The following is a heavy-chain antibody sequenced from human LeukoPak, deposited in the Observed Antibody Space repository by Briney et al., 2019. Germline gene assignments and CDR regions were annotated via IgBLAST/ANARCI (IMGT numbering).Heavy chain of an antibody. Sequence: GGSLRLSCAASGFTFSDYYMSWIRQAPGKGLEWVSYISSSGSTIYYADSVKGRFTISRDNAKNSLYLQMNSLRAEDTAVYYCASRPELGIEIYWGQGTLVTVSS. D-gene: IGHD7-27*01. V-gene: IGHV3-11*04. CDR3: ASRPELGIEIY. CDR1: GFTFSDYY. CDR2: ISSSGSTI. J-gene: IGHJ4*02.